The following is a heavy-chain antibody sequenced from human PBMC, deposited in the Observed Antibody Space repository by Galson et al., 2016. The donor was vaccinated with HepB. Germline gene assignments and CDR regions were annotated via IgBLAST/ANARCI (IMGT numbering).Heavy chain of an antibody. D-gene: IGHD5-18*01. CDR3: ARAPRGYSYGGYFDY. CDR2: IYYSGST. J-gene: IGHJ4*02. Sequence: LSLTCTVSDDSISSYYWSWIRQPPGRGLEWIGYIYYSGSTNYNPSLKSRVTVSLDTSKNQFSLKLSSVTAADTAVYYCARAPRGYSYGGYFDYWGQGILVTVSS. CDR1: DDSISSYY. V-gene: IGHV4-59*01.